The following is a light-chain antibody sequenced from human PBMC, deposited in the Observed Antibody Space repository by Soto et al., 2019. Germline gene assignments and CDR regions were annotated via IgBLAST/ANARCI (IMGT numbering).Light chain of an antibody. V-gene: IGLV2-14*03. CDR1: SSDVGDYNY. CDR3: SSYATSSTLEWV. Sequence: QSALTQPASVSGSPGQSITISCTGASSDVGDYNYVSWYQHHPGKAPKLVIYDVSSRPSGVAGRFSGSKSGNTASLTISGLQAEDEAEYYCSSYATSSTLEWVFGGGTKLTVL. J-gene: IGLJ3*02. CDR2: DVS.